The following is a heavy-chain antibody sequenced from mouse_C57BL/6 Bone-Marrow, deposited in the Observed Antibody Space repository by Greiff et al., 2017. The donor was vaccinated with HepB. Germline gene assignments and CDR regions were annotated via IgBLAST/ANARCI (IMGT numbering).Heavy chain of an antibody. CDR1: GFTFSSYG. J-gene: IGHJ2*01. CDR3: ARRYPSDY. V-gene: IGHV5-6*01. CDR2: FSSGGSDT. Sequence: EVQLVESGGDLVKPGGSLKLSCAASGFTFSSYGMSWVRQTPDKRLEWVATFSSGGSDTYYPDSVKGRFTISRDNAKNTLYLQMSSLKSEDTAMYYCARRYPSDYWGQGTTLTVSS.